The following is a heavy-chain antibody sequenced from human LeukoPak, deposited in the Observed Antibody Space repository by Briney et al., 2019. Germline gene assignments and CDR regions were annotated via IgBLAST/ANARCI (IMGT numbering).Heavy chain of an antibody. D-gene: IGHD6-13*01. J-gene: IGHJ4*02. Sequence: GESLKISCKGSGYSFTNYWIGWVRQMPGEGLEWMGIIYPDDSDTRYSPSFQGQITISADKSISTAYLQWSSLKASDTAMYYCARPRGRQQLVPFDYWGQGTLVTVSS. V-gene: IGHV5-51*01. CDR2: IYPDDSDT. CDR1: GYSFTNYW. CDR3: ARPRGRQQLVPFDY.